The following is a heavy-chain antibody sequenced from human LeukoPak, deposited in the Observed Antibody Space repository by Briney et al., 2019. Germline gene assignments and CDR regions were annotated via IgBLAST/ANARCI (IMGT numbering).Heavy chain of an antibody. CDR3: ARIPPDYGDYRGDY. D-gene: IGHD4-17*01. CDR1: VFTFSGYW. V-gene: IGHV3-74*01. Sequence: PGGSLRLSCAASVFTFSGYWMHWVRQAPGTGLVWVSRINIDGSTTSYADSVKGRFTISRDNAKNTLYLQMNSLRAEDTAVYYGARIPPDYGDYRGDYWGQGTLVTVTS. J-gene: IGHJ4*02. CDR2: INIDGSTT.